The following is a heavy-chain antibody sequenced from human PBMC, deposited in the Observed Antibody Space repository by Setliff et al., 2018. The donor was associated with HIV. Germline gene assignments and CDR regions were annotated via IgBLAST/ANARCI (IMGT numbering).Heavy chain of an antibody. Sequence: GGSLRLSCTASAFTFNKYAIAWVRQAPGKGLEWVDVIWYDGSNKEYGDSVKGRFTISRDNSKNMVYLEMNNLRGEDSAVYYCARDPAMSGWALADWGQGTQVT. J-gene: IGHJ4*02. V-gene: IGHV3-33*08. D-gene: IGHD6-19*01. CDR3: ARDPAMSGWALAD. CDR1: AFTFNKYA. CDR2: IWYDGSNK.